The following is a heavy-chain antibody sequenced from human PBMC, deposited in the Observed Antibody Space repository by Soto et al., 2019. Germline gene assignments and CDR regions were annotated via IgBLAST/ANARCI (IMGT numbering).Heavy chain of an antibody. D-gene: IGHD6-13*01. CDR2: ISGSGGST. J-gene: IGHJ4*02. CDR1: GFTFSSYA. V-gene: IGHV3-23*01. CDR3: AMGYSSSFSGDY. Sequence: GGSLRLSCAASGFTFSSYAMSWVRQAPGKGLEWVSAISGSGGSTYYADSVKGRFTISRDNSKNTLYLQMNSLRAEDTAVYYCAMGYSSSFSGDYWGQGTLVTVSS.